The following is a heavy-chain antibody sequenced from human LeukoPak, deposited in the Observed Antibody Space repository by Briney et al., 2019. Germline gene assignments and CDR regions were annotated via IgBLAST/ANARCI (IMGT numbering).Heavy chain of an antibody. D-gene: IGHD3-22*01. Sequence: GGSLRLSCAASGFTFSSYAMSWVRQAPGKGLEWVSAISGSGGSTYYADSVKGRFTISRDNAKNSLYLQMNSLRAEDTAVYYCAKMGYDSGGYYPSGQGTLVTVSS. J-gene: IGHJ5*02. V-gene: IGHV3-23*01. CDR2: ISGSGGST. CDR3: AKMGYDSGGYYP. CDR1: GFTFSSYA.